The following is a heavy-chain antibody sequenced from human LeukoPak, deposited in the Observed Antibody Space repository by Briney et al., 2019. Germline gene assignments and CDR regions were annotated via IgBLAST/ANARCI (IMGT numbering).Heavy chain of an antibody. CDR3: ARHGNYYGSGSYIGY. D-gene: IGHD3-10*01. J-gene: IGHJ4*02. CDR2: IYYSGST. V-gene: IGHV4-59*08. Sequence: KTSETLSLTCNVSGGSISTYYWSWIRQPPGKGLEWIGYIYYSGSTNYNPSLKSRVTISVDTSKNQFSLKLSSVTAADTAVYYCARHGNYYGSGSYIGYWGQGTLVTVSS. CDR1: GGSISTYY.